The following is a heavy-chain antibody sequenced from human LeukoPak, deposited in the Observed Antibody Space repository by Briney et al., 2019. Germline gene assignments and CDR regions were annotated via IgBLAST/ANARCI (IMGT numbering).Heavy chain of an antibody. V-gene: IGHV4-59*01. Sequence: ASETLSLTCTVSGGSISSYYWSWIRQPPGKGLEWIGYIYYSGTTNYNPSLKSRVTISVDTSKNQFSLKLSSVTAADTAVYYCAREWGINGFDPRGQGTLVTVSS. CDR3: AREWGINGFDP. J-gene: IGHJ5*02. CDR1: GGSISSYY. D-gene: IGHD6-13*01. CDR2: IYYSGTT.